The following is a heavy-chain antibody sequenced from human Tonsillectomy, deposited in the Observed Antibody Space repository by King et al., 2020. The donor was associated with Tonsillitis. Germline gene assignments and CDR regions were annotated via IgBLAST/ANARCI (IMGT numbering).Heavy chain of an antibody. Sequence: VQLVQSGGGVVQPGRSLRLSCAASGFTFSRYAMHWVRQAPGKGLGWVAVMSYDGRKKYYADSVKGRFTISRDNSNNTLYLQMNSLGAEDTAVYYCAKDLDFWSGYPPPQFDYWGQGTLVTVSS. J-gene: IGHJ4*02. CDR3: AKDLDFWSGYPPPQFDY. V-gene: IGHV3-30*18. D-gene: IGHD3-3*01. CDR1: GFTFSRYA. CDR2: MSYDGRKK.